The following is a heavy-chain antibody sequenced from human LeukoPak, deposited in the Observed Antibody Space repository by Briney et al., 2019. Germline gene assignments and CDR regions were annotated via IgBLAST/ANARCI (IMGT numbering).Heavy chain of an antibody. J-gene: IGHJ5*02. CDR2: ISGSGGST. CDR3: AKESGWASYNCFDP. V-gene: IGHV3-23*01. CDR1: GFTFSSYA. Sequence: GRSLRLSCAASGFTFSSYAMSRVRQAPGKGLEWVSAISGSGGSTYYADSVKGRFTISRDNSKNTLYLQMNSLIAEDTAVYYCAKESGWASYNCFDPWGRGTLVTVSS. D-gene: IGHD6-19*01.